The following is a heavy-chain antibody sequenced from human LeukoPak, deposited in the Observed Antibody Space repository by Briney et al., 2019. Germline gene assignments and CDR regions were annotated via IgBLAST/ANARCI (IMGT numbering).Heavy chain of an antibody. J-gene: IGHJ5*02. CDR2: SSAYNGNT. V-gene: IGHV1-18*04. D-gene: IGHD3-10*01. CDR1: GYTFTIYG. Sequence: ASVKVSCKASGYTFTIYGISWVRQAPGQGLEWMGWSSAYNGNTNYAQKLQGRVTMTTDTSTSTAYMELRSLRSDDTAVYYCARVYYGSGSYDQTWFDPWGQGTLVTVSS. CDR3: ARVYYGSGSYDQTWFDP.